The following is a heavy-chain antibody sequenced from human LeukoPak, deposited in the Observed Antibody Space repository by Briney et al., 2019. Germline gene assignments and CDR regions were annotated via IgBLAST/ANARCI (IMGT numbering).Heavy chain of an antibody. CDR3: AKFKGLYYYDSSGYCDN. Sequence: GGSLRLSCAASGFTFRNYAMGWVRQAPGKGLEWVSVISAADGDNTYYADSVKGRFSISRDNSNYTLHLQMNSLRAEDTAVFYCAKFKGLYYYDSSGYCDNWGQGALVTVSS. CDR2: ISAADGDNT. V-gene: IGHV3-23*01. CDR1: GFTFRNYA. D-gene: IGHD3-22*01. J-gene: IGHJ4*02.